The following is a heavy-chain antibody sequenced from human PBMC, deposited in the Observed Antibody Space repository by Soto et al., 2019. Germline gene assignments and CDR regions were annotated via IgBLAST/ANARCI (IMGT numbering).Heavy chain of an antibody. CDR3: AKHSSTFVF. J-gene: IGHJ4*02. CDR1: GFTFSSYG. V-gene: IGHV3-30*18. D-gene: IGHD6-13*01. CDR2: ISYDGSKK. Sequence: GGSLRLSCAASGFTFSSYGIHWVRQVPGKGLEWVAFISYDGSKKYYADSVKGRFTISRDNSRNTLYLQMNSPRTEDTGVYYCAKHSSTFVFWGQGTLVTVSS.